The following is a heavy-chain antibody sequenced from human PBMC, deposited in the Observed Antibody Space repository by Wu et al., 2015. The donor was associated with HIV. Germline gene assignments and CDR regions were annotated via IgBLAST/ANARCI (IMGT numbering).Heavy chain of an antibody. D-gene: IGHD3-22*01. V-gene: IGHV1-69*12. J-gene: IGHJ3*02. Sequence: QVQLVQSGAEVKKPGSSVKVSCKASGGTFSSYAISWVRQAPGQGLEWMGGIIPIFGTANYAQKFQGRVTITADESTSTAYMELSSLRSEDTAVYYCASAYYYDSSGYQEAFDIVGPRDNGHRLF. CDR3: ASAYYYDSSGYQEAFDI. CDR2: IIPIFGTA. CDR1: GGTFSSYA.